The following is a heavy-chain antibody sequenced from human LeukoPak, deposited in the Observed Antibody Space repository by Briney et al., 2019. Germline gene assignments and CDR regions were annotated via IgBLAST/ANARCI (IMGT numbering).Heavy chain of an antibody. CDR3: ARIDFWSGYYGKLYIDV. J-gene: IGHJ6*03. V-gene: IGHV4-39*07. Sequence: KTSETLSLTCTVSGGSISSSSYYWGWIRHPPGKGLEWIGSIYYSGSTYYNPSLKSRVTISVDTSKNQFSLKLSSVTAADTAVYYCARIDFWSGYYGKLYIDVWGKGTTVTVSS. CDR1: GGSISSSSYY. D-gene: IGHD3-3*01. CDR2: IYYSGST.